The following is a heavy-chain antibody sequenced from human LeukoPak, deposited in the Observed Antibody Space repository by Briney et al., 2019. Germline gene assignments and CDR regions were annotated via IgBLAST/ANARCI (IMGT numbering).Heavy chain of an antibody. D-gene: IGHD3-10*01. J-gene: IGHJ3*02. CDR2: IIPIFGTA. CDR3: APAPITMVRGVITSDAFDI. V-gene: IGHV1-69*05. CDR1: GGTFSSDA. Sequence: ASVKVSCKATGGTFSSDAISWVRQAPGQGLEWMGRIIPIFGTANYAQKFQGRVTITTDEFTTTAYMELSSLRSDDTAVYYCAPAPITMVRGVITSDAFDIWGQGTMVTLSS.